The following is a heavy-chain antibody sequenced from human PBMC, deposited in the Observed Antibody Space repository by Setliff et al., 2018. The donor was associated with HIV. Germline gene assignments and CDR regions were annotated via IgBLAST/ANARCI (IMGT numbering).Heavy chain of an antibody. Sequence: SETLSLTCTVSGGSISSYFWSWIRQPPGKGLEWIGYIYYSGSTNYNPSLKSRVTISVDTSKNQFSLRLTSVTAADTAVYYCASGEYSYGYRFDYWGQGTLVTVSS. D-gene: IGHD5-18*01. V-gene: IGHV4-59*12. CDR1: GGSISSYF. CDR3: ASGEYSYGYRFDY. J-gene: IGHJ4*02. CDR2: IYYSGST.